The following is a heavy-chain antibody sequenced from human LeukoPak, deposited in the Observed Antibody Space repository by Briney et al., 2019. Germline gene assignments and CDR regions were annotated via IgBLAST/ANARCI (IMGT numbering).Heavy chain of an antibody. CDR1: GFTFDDYA. D-gene: IGHD3-16*01. CDR3: AKDMVSTGGDAFDI. Sequence: GGSLRLSCAASGFTFDDYAMHWVRQAPGKGLEWVSGISWNSGSIGYADSVKGRFTISRDNAKNSLYLQMNSLRAEDMALYYCAKDMVSTGGDAFDIWGPGTMVTVSS. V-gene: IGHV3-9*03. CDR2: ISWNSGSI. J-gene: IGHJ3*02.